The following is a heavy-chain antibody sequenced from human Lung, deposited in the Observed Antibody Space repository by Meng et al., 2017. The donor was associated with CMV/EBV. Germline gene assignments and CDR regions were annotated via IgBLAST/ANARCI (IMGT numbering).Heavy chain of an antibody. D-gene: IGHD6-6*01. CDR1: GGSISSGGYY. V-gene: IGHV4-31*03. CDR2: IYYSGST. CDR3: ARGGRGIAARGWLDP. J-gene: IGHJ5*02. Sequence: SETLSLTCTVSGGSISSGGYYWSWIRQHPGKGLEWIGYIYYSGSTYYNPSLKSRVTISVDTSQNQFSLKLSSVTAADTAVYYCARGGRGIAARGWLDPWGQGTLVTVSS.